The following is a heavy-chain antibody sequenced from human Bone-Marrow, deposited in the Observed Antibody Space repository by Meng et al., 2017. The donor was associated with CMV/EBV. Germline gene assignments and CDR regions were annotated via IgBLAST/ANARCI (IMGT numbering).Heavy chain of an antibody. CDR1: GYTFTSYY. Sequence: ASVKVSCKASGYTFTSYYMHWVRQAPGQGLEWMGIINPSGGSTSYAQKFQGRVTITTDESTSTAYMELSSLRSEDTAVYYCARKKAAGTDLGWFDPWGQGTLVTVSS. D-gene: IGHD6-13*01. CDR2: INPSGGST. CDR3: ARKKAAGTDLGWFDP. J-gene: IGHJ5*02. V-gene: IGHV1-46*01.